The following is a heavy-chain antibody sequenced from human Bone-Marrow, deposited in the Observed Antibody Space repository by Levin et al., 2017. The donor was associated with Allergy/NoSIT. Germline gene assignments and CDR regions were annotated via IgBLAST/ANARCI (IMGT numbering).Heavy chain of an antibody. D-gene: IGHD4-17*01. Sequence: SETLSLTCAVSGYSISSGYFWGWIRQPPGKGPEWIGSIFHRGDTSYNPSLKSRIAVSLDTSKNQFSLRLRSVTAADTAVYYCARAFPYGDYSYYFDYWGQGTLVAVSS. CDR3: ARAFPYGDYSYYFDY. CDR1: GYSISSGYF. J-gene: IGHJ4*02. V-gene: IGHV4-38-2*01. CDR2: IFHRGDT.